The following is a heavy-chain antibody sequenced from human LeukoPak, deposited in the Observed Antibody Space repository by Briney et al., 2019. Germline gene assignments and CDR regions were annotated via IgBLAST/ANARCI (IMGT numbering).Heavy chain of an antibody. CDR2: FSGSGVST. V-gene: IGHV3-23*01. J-gene: IGHJ4*02. Sequence: GGSLRLSCAASGFTFSSYAMRWVRQAPGRGLEWVSAFSGSGVSTYYADSVKGRFTISRDNSKNRLYLQMNSLRAEDTAVYYCAKAGDAWGYNSPLGGRFDYWGQGTLVTVSS. CDR1: GFTFSSYA. CDR3: AKAGDAWGYNSPLGGRFDY. D-gene: IGHD5-24*01.